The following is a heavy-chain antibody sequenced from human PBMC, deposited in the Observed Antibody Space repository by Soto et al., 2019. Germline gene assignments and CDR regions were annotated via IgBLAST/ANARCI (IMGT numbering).Heavy chain of an antibody. V-gene: IGHV3-23*01. D-gene: IGHD3-10*01. CDR3: AKGRGGSGSLTPRVDF. Sequence: EVQLLESGGGLVQPGGSLRLSCAASGFTFNNYAMTWVRQARGKGLEWVSGISGGGDTTSYADSVKGRFTVSRDGSKNTLYLQMSSLRAEDTALYYCAKGRGGSGSLTPRVDFWGQGTLVTVSS. CDR2: ISGGGDTT. CDR1: GFTFNNYA. J-gene: IGHJ4*02.